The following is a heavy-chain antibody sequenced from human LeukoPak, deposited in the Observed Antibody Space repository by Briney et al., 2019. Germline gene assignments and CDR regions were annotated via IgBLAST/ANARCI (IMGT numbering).Heavy chain of an antibody. CDR3: ARDNSVGDNAWWFDP. Sequence: ASVKVTCKASGYTFTSYYMHWVRQAPGQGLEWMGLINPTGGSTGYAQKFQGRVTMTRDMSTSTDYMELSSLRSEDTAIYYCARDNSVGDNAWWFDPWGQGTLVTVSS. J-gene: IGHJ5*02. V-gene: IGHV1-46*01. CDR2: INPTGGST. CDR1: GYTFTSYY. D-gene: IGHD1-26*01.